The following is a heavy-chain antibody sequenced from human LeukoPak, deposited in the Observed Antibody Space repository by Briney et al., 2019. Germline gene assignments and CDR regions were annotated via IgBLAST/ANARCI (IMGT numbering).Heavy chain of an antibody. CDR1: GITVSDVW. CDR2: IKSKTDNGTM. J-gene: IGHJ4*02. Sequence: GGSLRLSCVASGITVSDVWMSWVRQGTGKGLEWICRIKSKTDNGTMDYAAPVRGRFTISRDDSENTLYLQMSSLKTEDTAVYYCTTEPPPYCSGGSCYFWGQGTLVTVSS. D-gene: IGHD2-15*01. CDR3: TTEPPPYCSGGSCYF. V-gene: IGHV3-15*01.